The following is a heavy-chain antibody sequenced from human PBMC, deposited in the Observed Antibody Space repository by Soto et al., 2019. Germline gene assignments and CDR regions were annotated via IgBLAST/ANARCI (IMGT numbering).Heavy chain of an antibody. Sequence: QVQLVQSGAEVKKPGASVKVSCKASGYTFTSYGISWVRQAPGQGLEWMGWINPNSGGTNYAQKFQGRVTMTRDTSISTAYMELSRLRSDDTAVYYCARAYSSSWYNWFDPWGQGTLVTVSS. V-gene: IGHV1-2*02. CDR2: INPNSGGT. CDR3: ARAYSSSWYNWFDP. D-gene: IGHD6-13*01. J-gene: IGHJ5*02. CDR1: GYTFTSYG.